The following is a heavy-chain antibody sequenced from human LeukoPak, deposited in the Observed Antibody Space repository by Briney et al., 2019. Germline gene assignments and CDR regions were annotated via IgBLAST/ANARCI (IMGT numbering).Heavy chain of an antibody. Sequence: SVKVSCKASGGTFSSYAISWVRQAPGQELEWMGGIIPIFGTANCAQKFQGRVTITTDESTSTAYMELSSLRSEDTAVYYCAREGETVTTHWFDPWGQGTLVTVSS. D-gene: IGHD4-17*01. CDR2: IIPIFGTA. CDR1: GGTFSSYA. V-gene: IGHV1-69*05. J-gene: IGHJ5*02. CDR3: AREGETVTTHWFDP.